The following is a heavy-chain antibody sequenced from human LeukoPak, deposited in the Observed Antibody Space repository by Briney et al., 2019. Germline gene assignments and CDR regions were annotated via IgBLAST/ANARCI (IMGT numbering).Heavy chain of an antibody. J-gene: IGHJ4*02. V-gene: IGHV3-33*01. CDR3: ARVVVSSSSDYFDY. D-gene: IGHD6-6*01. Sequence: HPGGSLRLSCAASGFTFSSYGMHWVRQAPGKGLEWVAVIWYDGSNKYYADSVKGRFTISRDNSKNTLYLQMNSLRAEDTAVYYCARVVVSSSSDYFDYWGQGTLVTVSS. CDR2: IWYDGSNK. CDR1: GFTFSSYG.